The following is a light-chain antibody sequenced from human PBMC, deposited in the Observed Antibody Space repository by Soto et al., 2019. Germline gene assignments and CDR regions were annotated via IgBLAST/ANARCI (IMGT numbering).Light chain of an antibody. J-gene: IGKJ5*01. V-gene: IGKV3-20*01. Sequence: ENVLTQSPGTLSLSPGERASLSCRASQSVSSSYLAWYQQKPGQAPRLLIYGASIRATDIPDRFTGSGSGTEFTLTINRLEPEDFAVYYCQQYGSSSITFGQGTRLEIK. CDR2: GAS. CDR3: QQYGSSSIT. CDR1: QSVSSSY.